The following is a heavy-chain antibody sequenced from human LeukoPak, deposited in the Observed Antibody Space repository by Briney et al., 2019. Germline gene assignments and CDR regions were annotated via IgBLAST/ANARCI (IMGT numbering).Heavy chain of an antibody. CDR2: IWYDGSNK. CDR3: ARGDSSSGWYYFDY. CDR1: GFTFSSYG. V-gene: IGHV3-33*01. D-gene: IGHD6-13*01. J-gene: IGHJ4*02. Sequence: PGGFLRPSCAASGFTFSSYGMHWVRQAPGKGLEWVAVIWYDGSNKYYADSVKGRFTISRDNSKNTLYLQMNSLRAEDTAVYYCARGDSSSGWYYFDYWGQGTLVTVSS.